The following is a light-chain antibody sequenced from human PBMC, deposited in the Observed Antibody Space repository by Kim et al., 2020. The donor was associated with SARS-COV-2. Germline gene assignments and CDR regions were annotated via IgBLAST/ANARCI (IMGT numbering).Light chain of an antibody. CDR2: QDT. CDR1: RLGDKY. V-gene: IGLV3-1*01. Sequence: SYELTQPPSVSVSPGQTASITCSGDRLGDKYTCWYQQKPGQSPVLVMFQDTKRPSGIPERLSGPNSGNTATLTISGTQAMDEADYYCQAWDSTTVVFGGGTKLTVL. CDR3: QAWDSTTVV. J-gene: IGLJ2*01.